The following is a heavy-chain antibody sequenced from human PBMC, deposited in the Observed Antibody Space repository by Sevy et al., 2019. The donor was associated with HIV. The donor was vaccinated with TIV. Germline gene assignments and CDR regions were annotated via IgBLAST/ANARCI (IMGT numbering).Heavy chain of an antibody. D-gene: IGHD5-18*01. Sequence: GGSLRLSCGASGFTFSNYAMSWVRQAPGKGPEWVSGINNGGSTYYADSVKGRFTIVKDNSNKIVFLQMNSLGADATAVYYWASGDTTRITDLDYWGQGALVTVSS. CDR2: INNGGST. CDR1: GFTFSNYA. J-gene: IGHJ4*02. V-gene: IGHV3-23*01. CDR3: ASGDTTRITDLDY.